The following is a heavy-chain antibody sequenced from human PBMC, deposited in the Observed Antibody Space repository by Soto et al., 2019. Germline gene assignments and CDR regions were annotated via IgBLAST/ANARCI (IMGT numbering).Heavy chain of an antibody. Sequence: SETLSLTCTVSGGSISSGDCYWSWIRQPPGEGLEWIGYIYYSGNTYYNPSLKSRITISVDTSKNQFSLKLSSVTAADTAVYYCASYNYDAKGTPRYFDLWGRGTLVTVSS. CDR2: IYYSGNT. J-gene: IGHJ2*01. V-gene: IGHV4-30-4*01. CDR1: GGSISSGDCY. CDR3: ASYNYDAKGTPRYFDL. D-gene: IGHD3-16*01.